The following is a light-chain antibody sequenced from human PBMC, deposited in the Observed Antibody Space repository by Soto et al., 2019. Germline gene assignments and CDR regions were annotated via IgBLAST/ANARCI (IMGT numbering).Light chain of an antibody. V-gene: IGKV3-20*01. J-gene: IGKJ1*01. CDR1: QSVSSSY. CDR2: GAS. Sequence: EIVLTQSPGTLSLSPGKRATLSCRASQSVSSSYLAWYQQKPGQAPRLLIYGASSRATGIPDRFSGSGSGTDFTLTISRLEPEDFAVYYCQHYGSSPGTFGQGTKVEIK. CDR3: QHYGSSPGT.